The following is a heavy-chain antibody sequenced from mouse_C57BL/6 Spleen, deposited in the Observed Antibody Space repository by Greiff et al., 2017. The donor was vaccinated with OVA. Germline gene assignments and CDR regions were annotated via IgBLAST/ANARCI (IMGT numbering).Heavy chain of an antibody. CDR3: ASAYYSPWFAY. CDR2: IRNKANGYTT. V-gene: IGHV7-3*01. Sequence: EVMLVESGGGLVQPGGSLSLSCAASGFTFTDYYMSWVRQPPGKALEWLGFIRNKANGYTTEYSASVKGRFTISRDNSQSILYLQMNALRAEDSATYYCASAYYSPWFAYWGQGTLVTVSA. CDR1: GFTFTDYY. J-gene: IGHJ3*01. D-gene: IGHD2-12*01.